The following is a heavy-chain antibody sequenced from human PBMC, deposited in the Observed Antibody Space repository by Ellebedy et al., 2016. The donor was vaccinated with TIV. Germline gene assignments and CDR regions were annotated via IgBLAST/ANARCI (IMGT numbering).Heavy chain of an antibody. Sequence: GESLKIPCETSGSNFSTYGMNWVRQAPGKGLEWVSTISQSPGITYYARSVKGRFTVSRDNSKNTVSLQMDSLRAEDTAIYYCAKSRAGDLFDSWGQGTLVTVSS. CDR2: ISQSPGIT. J-gene: IGHJ4*02. D-gene: IGHD3-16*01. CDR3: AKSRAGDLFDS. V-gene: IGHV3-23*01. CDR1: GSNFSTYG.